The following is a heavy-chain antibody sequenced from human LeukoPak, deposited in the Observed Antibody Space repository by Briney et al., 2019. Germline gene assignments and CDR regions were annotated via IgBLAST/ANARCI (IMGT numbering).Heavy chain of an antibody. CDR3: ATTHIPGDIVVVPAAPLYYYYYYYMDV. J-gene: IGHJ6*03. CDR1: GGTFSSYA. V-gene: IGHV1-69*05. CDR2: IIPIFGTA. Sequence: APVKVSCKASGGTFSSYAISWVRQAPGQGLEWMGGIIPIFGTANYAQKFQGRVTITTDESTSTAYMELSSLRSEDTAVYYCATTHIPGDIVVVPAAPLYYYYYYYMDVWGKGTTVTVSS. D-gene: IGHD2-2*01.